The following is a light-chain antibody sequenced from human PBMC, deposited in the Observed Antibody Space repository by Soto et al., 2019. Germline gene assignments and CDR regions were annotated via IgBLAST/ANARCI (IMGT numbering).Light chain of an antibody. CDR2: GAS. V-gene: IGKV3-20*01. J-gene: IGKJ1*01. CDR3: QQYGSSPQT. Sequence: EIVLTQSPGTRSLSPGERATLSCRASESVSSSYLAWYQQKPRQAPRLLIYGASSRATGIPDRFSGSGSGTDFTLTISRLEPEDFAVYYCQQYGSSPQTFGQGTKVEIK. CDR1: ESVSSSY.